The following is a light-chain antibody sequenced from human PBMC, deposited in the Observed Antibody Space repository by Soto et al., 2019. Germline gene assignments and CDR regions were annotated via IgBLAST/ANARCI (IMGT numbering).Light chain of an antibody. CDR3: QQFSSYPLT. Sequence: ETVMTQSPGTLSVSLGERATLSCRASQSVSIHLAWYQQKPGQAPRLLIYGASTRATGIPDRFSGGGSGTDFTLTISRLEPEDFAVYYCQQFSSYPLTFGGGTKVDIK. CDR1: QSVSIH. CDR2: GAS. J-gene: IGKJ4*01. V-gene: IGKV3-20*01.